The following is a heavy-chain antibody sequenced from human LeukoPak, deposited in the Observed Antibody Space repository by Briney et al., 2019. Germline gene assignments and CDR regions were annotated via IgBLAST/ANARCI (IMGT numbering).Heavy chain of an antibody. CDR2: IYSGGST. CDR1: GFAVSSNY. V-gene: IGHV3-66*01. Sequence: GGSLRLSCAASGFAVSSNYMSWVRQAPGKGLEWVSVIYSGGSTYYADSVKGRSTISRDNSKNTLYLQMNSLRAEDTAVYYCAREYCSSTSCLFDYWGQGTLVTVSS. D-gene: IGHD2-2*01. J-gene: IGHJ4*02. CDR3: AREYCSSTSCLFDY.